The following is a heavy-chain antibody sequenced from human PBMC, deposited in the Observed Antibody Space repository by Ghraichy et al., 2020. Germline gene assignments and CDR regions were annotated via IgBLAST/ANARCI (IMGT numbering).Heavy chain of an antibody. Sequence: SQTLSLTCTVSGGSISSYYWSWIRQPPGKGLEWIGYIYYSGSTNYNPSLKSRVTISVDTSKNQFSLKLSSVTAADTAVYYCARESCSGGSCYSTNFDYWGQGTLVTVSS. V-gene: IGHV4-59*01. CDR1: GGSISSYY. J-gene: IGHJ4*02. D-gene: IGHD2-15*01. CDR3: ARESCSGGSCYSTNFDY. CDR2: IYYSGST.